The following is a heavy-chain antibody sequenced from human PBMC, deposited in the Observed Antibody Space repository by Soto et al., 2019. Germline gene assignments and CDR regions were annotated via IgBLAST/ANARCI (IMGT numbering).Heavy chain of an antibody. Sequence: QVQLQESGPGLVKPSQTLSLTCTVSGGSISSGDYYWSWIRQPPGKGLEWIGYIYYSGSTYYNPSLKSRVTISVDTSKNQFSLKLSSVTAADTAVYYCARDGVGATGREYYFDYWGQGTLVTVSS. CDR1: GGSISSGDYY. V-gene: IGHV4-30-4*01. CDR2: IYYSGST. CDR3: ARDGVGATGREYYFDY. J-gene: IGHJ4*02. D-gene: IGHD1-26*01.